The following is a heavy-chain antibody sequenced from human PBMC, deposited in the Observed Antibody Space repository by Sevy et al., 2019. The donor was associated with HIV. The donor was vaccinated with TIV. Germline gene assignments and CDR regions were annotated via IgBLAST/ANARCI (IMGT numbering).Heavy chain of an antibody. Sequence: GGSLRLSCAVSRFTFSNYGMHWVRQAPGKGLEWVALISYDGSNKHYADSVKGRFTISRDNVKNTLFLDMNSLRAEDTAIYYCVKDAGTYYLTYYFDFWGQGTLVTVSS. V-gene: IGHV3-33*05. CDR3: VKDAGTYYLTYYFDF. CDR2: ISYDGSNK. J-gene: IGHJ4*02. D-gene: IGHD1-26*01. CDR1: RFTFSNYG.